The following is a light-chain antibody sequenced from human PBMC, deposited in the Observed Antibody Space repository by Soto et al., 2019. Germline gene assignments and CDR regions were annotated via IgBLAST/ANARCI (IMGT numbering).Light chain of an antibody. CDR3: QQLNSYPLT. V-gene: IGKV1-9*01. CDR1: QGISSY. J-gene: IGKJ4*01. CDR2: TAS. Sequence: DIQLTQSPSILSASVGDRATITCRASQGISSYLAWYQQKPGKAPKLLIYTASTLQSGVPSRFSGSGSGTEFTLTISSLQPEDFASYYCQQLNSYPLTFAGGTKVEIK.